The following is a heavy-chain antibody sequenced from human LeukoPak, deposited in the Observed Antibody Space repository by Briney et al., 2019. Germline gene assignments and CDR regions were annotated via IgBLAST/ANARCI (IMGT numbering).Heavy chain of an antibody. J-gene: IGHJ6*04. CDR3: ARDSLWFGSGMDV. CDR2: IYYSGST. V-gene: IGHV4-59*01. CDR1: GGSISSYY. Sequence: SETLSLTCTVSGGSISSYYWSWIRQPPGKGLEWIGYIYYSGSTNYNPSPKSRVTISVDTSKNQFSLKLSSVTAADTAVYYCARDSLWFGSGMDVWGKGTTVTVSS. D-gene: IGHD3-10*01.